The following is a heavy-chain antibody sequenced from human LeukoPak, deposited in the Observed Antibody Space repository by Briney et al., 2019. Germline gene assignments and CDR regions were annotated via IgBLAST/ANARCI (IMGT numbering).Heavy chain of an antibody. Sequence: PGGSLRLSCAAPGFTFSSYWMSWVRQAPGKGLEWVANIKEDGSEKYYVDSVKGRFTISRDNAKNSLYLQLNSLRAEDTAVYYCASQFWWAAVTGTALDCWGQGTLVTVSS. CDR1: GFTFSSYW. CDR3: ASQFWWAAVTGTALDC. D-gene: IGHD6-19*01. V-gene: IGHV3-7*05. CDR2: IKEDGSEK. J-gene: IGHJ4*02.